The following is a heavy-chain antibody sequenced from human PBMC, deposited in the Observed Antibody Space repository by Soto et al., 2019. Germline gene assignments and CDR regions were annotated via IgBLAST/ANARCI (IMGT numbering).Heavy chain of an antibody. J-gene: IGHJ5*02. CDR2: INVYNGNT. CDR1: GYTFTNYG. D-gene: IGHD6-13*01. Sequence: ASVKVSCKASGYTFTNYGISWVRQTPGQGLEWMGWINVYNGNTKYAQKVQGRVTMTTDTSTSTAYMELSSLRSEDTAVYYCARDSVGAAAAKGWFDPWGQRTLVTVSS. CDR3: ARDSVGAAAAKGWFDP. V-gene: IGHV1-18*01.